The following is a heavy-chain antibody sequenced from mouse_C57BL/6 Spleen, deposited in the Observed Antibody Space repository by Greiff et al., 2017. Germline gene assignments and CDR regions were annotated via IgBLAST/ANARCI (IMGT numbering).Heavy chain of an antibody. V-gene: IGHV5-6*01. J-gene: IGHJ4*01. CDR1: GFTFSSYG. CDR3: ARQNSFMDY. CDR2: ISSGGSYT. Sequence: EVMLVESGGDLVKPGGSLKLSCAASGFTFSSYGMSWVRQTPDKRLEWVATISSGGSYTYYPDSVKGRFTISRDNAKNTLYLQMSSLKSEDTAMYYCARQNSFMDYWGQGTSVTVSS.